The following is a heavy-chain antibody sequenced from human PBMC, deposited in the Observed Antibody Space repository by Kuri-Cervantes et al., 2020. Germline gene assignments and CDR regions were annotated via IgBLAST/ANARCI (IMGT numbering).Heavy chain of an antibody. Sequence: SETLSLTCTVSGGSISSSSYYWGWIRQPPGKGLEWIGSIYYSGSTYYNPSLKSRVAIPVDTSKNQFSLKLTSVTAADTAVYYCAKDLAYSSNWSPFDYWGQGTLVTVSS. CDR1: GGSISSSSYY. CDR3: AKDLAYSSNWSPFDY. CDR2: IYYSGST. D-gene: IGHD6-13*01. V-gene: IGHV4-39*02. J-gene: IGHJ4*02.